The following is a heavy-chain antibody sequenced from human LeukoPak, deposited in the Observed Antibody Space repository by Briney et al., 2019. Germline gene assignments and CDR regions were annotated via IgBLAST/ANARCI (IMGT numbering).Heavy chain of an antibody. CDR3: ARMTTVTTDFDY. J-gene: IGHJ4*02. CDR1: GYSISSGYY. D-gene: IGHD4-11*01. Sequence: PSETLSLTCAVSGYSISSGYYWGWIRQPPGKGLEWIGSIYHSGSTYYNPSLKSRVTISVDTSKNQFSLKLSSVTAADTAVYYCARMTTVTTDFDYWGQGTLVTVSS. CDR2: IYHSGST. V-gene: IGHV4-38-2*01.